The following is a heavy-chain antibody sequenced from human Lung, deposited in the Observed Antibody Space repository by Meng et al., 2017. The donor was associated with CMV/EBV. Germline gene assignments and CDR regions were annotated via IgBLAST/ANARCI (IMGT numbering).Heavy chain of an antibody. V-gene: IGHV3-74*03. CDR3: GRDLTGERDQ. Sequence: EVHLVESGGGLVQPGGSLRVFCADYGFTFSSYWMHWVRQVPGEGLVWVSRINEDGSFTSYAGSVKGRFTISRDNAKNTLYLQMNTLRVDDSAVYYCGRDLTGERDQWGQGALVTVSS. CDR2: INEDGSFT. J-gene: IGHJ4*02. CDR1: GFTFSSYW. D-gene: IGHD7-27*01.